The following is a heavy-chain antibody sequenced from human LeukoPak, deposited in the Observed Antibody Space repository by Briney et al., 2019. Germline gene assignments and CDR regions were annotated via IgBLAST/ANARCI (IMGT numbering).Heavy chain of an antibody. CDR1: GFTVSTNC. D-gene: IGHD6-6*01. V-gene: IGHV3-66*01. J-gene: IGHJ3*02. CDR2: IYSGGNT. Sequence: GGSLRLSCAASGFTVSTNCMTWVRQAPGKGLEWVSVIYSGGNTYYADSVKGRFTISRDNSKNTLYLQINSLRTEDTAVYYCARGSSGAFDIWGQGTMVTVSS. CDR3: ARGSSGAFDI.